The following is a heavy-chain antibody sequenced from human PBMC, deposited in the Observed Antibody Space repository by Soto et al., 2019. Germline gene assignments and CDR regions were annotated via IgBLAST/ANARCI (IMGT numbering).Heavy chain of an antibody. CDR3: ARLVAVAGTNDY. V-gene: IGHV4-39*01. J-gene: IGHJ4*02. CDR1: GGSISSSSYD. CDR2: IYYSGST. D-gene: IGHD6-19*01. Sequence: PSGTLYITSTVSGGSISSSSYDWGWIRQPPGKGLEWIGSIYYSGSTYYNPSLKSRVTISVDTSKNQFSLKLSSVTAADTAVYYCARLVAVAGTNDYWGQGTLVTVSS.